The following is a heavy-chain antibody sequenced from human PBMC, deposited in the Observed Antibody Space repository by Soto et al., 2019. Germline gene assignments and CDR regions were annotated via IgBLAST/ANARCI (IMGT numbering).Heavy chain of an antibody. CDR3: AQIEMGWFDH. J-gene: IGHJ5*02. CDR1: GFSFFSYA. V-gene: IGHV3-23*01. D-gene: IGHD2-8*01. CDR2: ISGSGGHT. Sequence: PGGSLRLSCTGSGFSFFSYAMSWVRQAPGKGLEWVSTISGSGGHTYYADSVKGRFVVSRDNDKNTVYLHMSSLTGKDTAVYFCAQIEMGWFDHWGQGTQVTVSS.